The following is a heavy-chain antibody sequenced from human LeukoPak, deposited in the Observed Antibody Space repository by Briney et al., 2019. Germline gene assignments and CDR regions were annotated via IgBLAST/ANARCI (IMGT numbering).Heavy chain of an antibody. J-gene: IGHJ4*02. D-gene: IGHD6-13*01. CDR2: IWYDGSNK. Sequence: LTGGSLRLSCAASGFTFSSYGMHWVRQAPGKGLEWVAVIWYDGSNKYYADSVKGRFTISRDNSKNMLYLQMNSLRAEDTAVYYCARDGEQQLVLDYWGQGTLVTVSS. V-gene: IGHV3-33*01. CDR3: ARDGEQQLVLDY. CDR1: GFTFSSYG.